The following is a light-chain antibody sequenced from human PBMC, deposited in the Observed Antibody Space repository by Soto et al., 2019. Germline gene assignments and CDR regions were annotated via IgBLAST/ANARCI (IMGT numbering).Light chain of an antibody. V-gene: IGKV3-20*01. Sequence: EIVLTQSPGTLSLSPGERATLSCRASQSVSSSYLAWYQQKPGQAPRLLIYGASSRATGIPDRFSGSGSGTDFTLTISRLEPEDVAVYYSQQYGRGRLTVGPGTEL. CDR2: GAS. CDR1: QSVSSSY. J-gene: IGKJ3*01. CDR3: QQYGRGRLT.